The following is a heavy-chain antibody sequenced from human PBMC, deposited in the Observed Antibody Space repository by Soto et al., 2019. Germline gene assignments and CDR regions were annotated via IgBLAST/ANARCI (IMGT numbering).Heavy chain of an antibody. V-gene: IGHV3-15*07. Sequence: GGSLRLSCAASGFTFSNAWMNWVRQAPGKGLGWVGRIKSKTDGGTTDYAAPVKGRFTISRDDSKNTLYLQMNSLKTEDTAVYYCTTHLPRYDSSGYLQAYYYYYGMDVWGQGTTVTVSS. J-gene: IGHJ6*02. CDR1: GFTFSNAW. D-gene: IGHD3-22*01. CDR3: TTHLPRYDSSGYLQAYYYYYGMDV. CDR2: IKSKTDGGTT.